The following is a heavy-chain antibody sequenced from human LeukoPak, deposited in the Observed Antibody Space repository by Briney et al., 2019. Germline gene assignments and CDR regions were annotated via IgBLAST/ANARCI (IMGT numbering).Heavy chain of an antibody. CDR2: ISSSSSYI. J-gene: IGHJ4*02. CDR1: GFTFSSYS. V-gene: IGHV3-21*01. CDR3: ARDSRSSSWSPDY. D-gene: IGHD6-13*01. Sequence: GGSLRLSCAASGFTFSSYSMNWVRQAPGKGLEWVSSISSSSSYIYYADSVKGRFTISGDNAKNSLYLQMNSLRAEDTAVYYCARDSRSSSWSPDYWGQGTLVTVSS.